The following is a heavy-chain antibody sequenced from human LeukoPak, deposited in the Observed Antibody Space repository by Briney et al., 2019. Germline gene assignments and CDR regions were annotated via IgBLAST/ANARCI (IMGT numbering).Heavy chain of an antibody. J-gene: IGHJ3*01. Sequence: GESLKISCQGSGYSFTTSWIGWVRQMPGKGLEWMGITYPADSDTRYRPSFQGQVTISADTSINTAYLQWNSLKASDTAMYYCARPGWNDGEIWGQGTMVTVSS. D-gene: IGHD1-1*01. CDR2: TYPADSDT. CDR1: GYSFTTSW. CDR3: ARPGWNDGEI. V-gene: IGHV5-51*01.